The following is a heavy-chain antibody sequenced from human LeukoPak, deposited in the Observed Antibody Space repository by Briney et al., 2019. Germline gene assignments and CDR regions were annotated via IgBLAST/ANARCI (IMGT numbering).Heavy chain of an antibody. CDR3: ARDTSSGWYEYYYYYYMDV. CDR2: ISSDGSRV. D-gene: IGHD6-19*01. J-gene: IGHJ6*03. Sequence: GGSLRLSCAASGFTFSDYRMHWVRQAPGKGLVRVSRISSDGSRVTYADSVKGRFTISRDNAKNSLYLQMNSLRAEDTAVYYCARDTSSGWYEYYYYYYMDVWGKGTTVTVSS. CDR1: GFTFSDYR. V-gene: IGHV3-74*01.